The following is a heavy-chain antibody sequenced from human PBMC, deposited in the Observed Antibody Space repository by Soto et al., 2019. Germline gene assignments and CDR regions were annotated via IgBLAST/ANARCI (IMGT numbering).Heavy chain of an antibody. V-gene: IGHV3-21*01. CDR3: ARDEDIVVVPAAIRNPGYGMDV. Sequence: GGSLRLSCAASGFTFSSYSMNWVRQAPGKGLEWVSSISSSSSYIYYADSVKGRFTISRDNAKNSLYLQMNSLRAEDTAVYYCARDEDIVVVPAAIRNPGYGMDVWGQGTTVTVSS. J-gene: IGHJ6*02. CDR2: ISSSSSYI. D-gene: IGHD2-2*02. CDR1: GFTFSSYS.